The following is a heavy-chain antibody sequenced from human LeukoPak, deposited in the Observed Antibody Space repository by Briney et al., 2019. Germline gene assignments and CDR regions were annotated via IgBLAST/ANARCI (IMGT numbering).Heavy chain of an antibody. CDR3: ARDMPGYSSSWYSGGGWFDP. Sequence: GGSLRLSCAASGFTFSSYSMNCVRQAPGKGLEWVSSISSSSSYIYYADSVKGRFTISRDNAKNSLYLQMNSLRAEDTAVYYCARDMPGYSSSWYSGGGWFDPWGQGTLVTVSS. D-gene: IGHD6-13*01. CDR2: ISSSSSYI. CDR1: GFTFSSYS. V-gene: IGHV3-21*01. J-gene: IGHJ5*02.